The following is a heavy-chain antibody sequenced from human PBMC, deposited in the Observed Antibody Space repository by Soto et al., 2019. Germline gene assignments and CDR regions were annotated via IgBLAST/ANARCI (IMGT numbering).Heavy chain of an antibody. CDR2: IIPIFGTA. Sequence: SVKVSCKASGGTFSSYAISWVRQAPGQGLEWMGGIIPIFGTANYAQKFQGRVTITADKSTSTAYMELSSLRSEDTAVYYCATDRVDGYPLGYWGQGTVVTVSS. V-gene: IGHV1-69*06. CDR3: ATDRVDGYPLGY. J-gene: IGHJ4*02. D-gene: IGHD5-12*01. CDR1: GGTFSSYA.